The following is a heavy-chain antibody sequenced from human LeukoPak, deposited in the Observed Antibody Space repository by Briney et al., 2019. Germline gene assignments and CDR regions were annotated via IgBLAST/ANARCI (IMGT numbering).Heavy chain of an antibody. V-gene: IGHV3-33*01. D-gene: IGHD2-8*02. J-gene: IGHJ4*02. CDR2: IWYDGSNK. Sequence: PGGSLRLSCAASGFTFSNYGMHWVRQAPGKGLEWVAVIWYDGSNKYYADSVKGRFTISRDDSKNTLYLQMNSLGAEDTAVYYCARGGSGTGFDHWGQGTLVTVSS. CDR1: GFTFSNYG. CDR3: ARGGSGTGFDH.